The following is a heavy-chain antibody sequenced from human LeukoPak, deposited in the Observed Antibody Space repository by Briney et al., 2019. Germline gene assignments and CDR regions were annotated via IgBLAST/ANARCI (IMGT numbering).Heavy chain of an antibody. V-gene: IGHV3-7*01. CDR3: AKDRTSSGLDY. Sequence: PGGSLRLSCEASGFTFRNYWMIWVRQAPGKGLERVANIKEDGSETYYVDSVKGRFTISRDNSKNTLYLQMNSLRAEDTAVYYCAKDRTSSGLDYWGQGTLVTVSS. D-gene: IGHD6-19*01. CDR1: GFTFRNYW. J-gene: IGHJ4*02. CDR2: IKEDGSET.